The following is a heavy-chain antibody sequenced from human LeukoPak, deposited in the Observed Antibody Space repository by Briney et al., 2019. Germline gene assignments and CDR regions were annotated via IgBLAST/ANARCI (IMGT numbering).Heavy chain of an antibody. V-gene: IGHV3-7*01. J-gene: IGHJ5*02. CDR3: AREVTVAGINWFDP. D-gene: IGHD6-19*01. CDR2: IKQDGSEK. CDR1: GFTFSSYW. Sequence: GGSLRLSCAASGFTFSSYWMSWVRQAPGKGLERVANIKQDGSEKYYVDSVKGRFTISRDNAKNSLYLQMNSLRAEDTAVYCCAREVTVAGINWFDPWGQGTLVTVSS.